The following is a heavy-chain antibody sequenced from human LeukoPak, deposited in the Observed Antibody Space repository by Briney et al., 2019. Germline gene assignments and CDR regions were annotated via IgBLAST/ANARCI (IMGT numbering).Heavy chain of an antibody. Sequence: SETLSLTCTVSGGSISSGDYYWSWIRQPPGKGLEYIGYIYYSGSTYYNPSLKSRVTISEDTSKNQFSLQLNSVTAADTAVYYCATLTTVVTAYYFDYWGQGTLVTVSS. CDR1: GGSISSGDYY. J-gene: IGHJ4*02. D-gene: IGHD4-23*01. CDR3: ATLTTVVTAYYFDY. V-gene: IGHV4-30-4*08. CDR2: IYYSGST.